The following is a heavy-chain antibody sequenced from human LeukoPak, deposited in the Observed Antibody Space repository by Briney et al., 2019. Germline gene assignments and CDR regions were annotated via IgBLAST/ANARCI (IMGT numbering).Heavy chain of an antibody. CDR1: GYTFTNYD. CDR2: MNPNSGNT. Sequence: ASVKVSCKASGYTFTNYDINWVRQATGQGLEWMGWMNPNSGNTDFAQKFQGRVTMTRNTSISTVYMELSSLRSEDTAVYYCARGPPKHELLDYWGQGTLVTVSS. J-gene: IGHJ4*02. V-gene: IGHV1-8*01. D-gene: IGHD3-10*01. CDR3: ARGPPKHELLDY.